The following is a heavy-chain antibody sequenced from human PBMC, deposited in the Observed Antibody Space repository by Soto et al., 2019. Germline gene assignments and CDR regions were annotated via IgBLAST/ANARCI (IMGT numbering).Heavy chain of an antibody. CDR3: ARDTFHDYDFWSGYPRQEYYFDY. CDR2: ISSSSSYI. D-gene: IGHD3-3*01. Sequence: GGSLRLSCAASGFTFSSYSMNWVRQAPGKGLEWVSSISSSSSYIYYADSVKGRFTISRDNAKNSLYLQMNSLRAEDTAVYYCARDTFHDYDFWSGYPRQEYYFDYWGQGTLVTVSS. CDR1: GFTFSSYS. J-gene: IGHJ4*02. V-gene: IGHV3-21*01.